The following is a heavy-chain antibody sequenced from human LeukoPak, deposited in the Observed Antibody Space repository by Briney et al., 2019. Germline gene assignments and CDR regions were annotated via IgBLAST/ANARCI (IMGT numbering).Heavy chain of an antibody. Sequence: GGSLRLSCAASGFTFSSYSMNWVRQAPGKGLEWVSSISSSSSYIYYADSVKGRFTISRDNAKNSLCLQMNSLRAEDTAVYYCARDRHGSAAGYDAFDIWGQGTMVTVSS. CDR2: ISSSSSYI. CDR1: GFTFSSYS. D-gene: IGHD6-13*01. J-gene: IGHJ3*02. CDR3: ARDRHGSAAGYDAFDI. V-gene: IGHV3-21*01.